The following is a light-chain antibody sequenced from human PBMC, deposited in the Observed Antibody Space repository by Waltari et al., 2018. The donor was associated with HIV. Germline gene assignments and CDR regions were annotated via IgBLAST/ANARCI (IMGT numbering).Light chain of an antibody. CDR2: DVN. J-gene: IGLJ2*01. Sequence: QSALTQPRSVSGSPGQSVTISCTGTRRDVGGSHYVSWYKQHPGKAPKLMIYDVNKRPSWVPDRFSGSKSGNTASLTISGLQSEDEADYYCCSYAGISTFVVFGGGTKLTVL. CDR3: CSYAGISTFVV. V-gene: IGLV2-11*01. CDR1: RRDVGGSHY.